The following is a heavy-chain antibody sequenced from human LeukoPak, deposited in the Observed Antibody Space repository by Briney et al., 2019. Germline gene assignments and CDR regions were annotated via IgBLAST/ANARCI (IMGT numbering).Heavy chain of an antibody. CDR1: GFTFSSYD. CDR2: IGTAGDT. Sequence: GGSLRLSCAASGFTFSSYDMHWVRQATGKGLGWVSAIGTAGDTYYPGSVKGRFTISRENAKNSLYLQMNSLRAGDTAVYYCARGPANWGSRDYYYYMDVWGKGTTVTVSS. V-gene: IGHV3-13*01. D-gene: IGHD7-27*01. CDR3: ARGPANWGSRDYYYYMDV. J-gene: IGHJ6*03.